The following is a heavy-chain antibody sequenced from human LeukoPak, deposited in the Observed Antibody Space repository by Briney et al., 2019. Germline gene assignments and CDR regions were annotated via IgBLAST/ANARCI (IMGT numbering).Heavy chain of an antibody. D-gene: IGHD5-12*01. CDR1: GITVSSND. V-gene: IGHV3-66*01. CDR3: AKGTYSGYDSNAFDI. J-gene: IGHJ3*02. CDR2: IYSGGST. Sequence: GSLRLSCAASGITVSSNDMSWVRQAPGKGLEWVSVIYSGGSTYYADSVKGRFTISRDISKNTLYLQMNSLRAEDTAVYYCAKGTYSGYDSNAFDIWGQGTMVTVSS.